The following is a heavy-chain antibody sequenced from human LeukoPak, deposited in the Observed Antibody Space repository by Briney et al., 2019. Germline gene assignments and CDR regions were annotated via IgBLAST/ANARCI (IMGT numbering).Heavy chain of an antibody. D-gene: IGHD6-13*01. CDR1: GGSISSSSYY. V-gene: IGHV4-39*01. CDR3: ARRVRQQPMRDAFDI. Sequence: SETLSLTCTVSGGSISSSSYYWGWIRQPPGKGLEWIGSIYYSGSTYYNPSLKSRVTISVDTSKNQFSLKLSSVTAADTAVYYCARRVRQQPMRDAFDIWGQGTRSPSLQ. CDR2: IYYSGST. J-gene: IGHJ3*02.